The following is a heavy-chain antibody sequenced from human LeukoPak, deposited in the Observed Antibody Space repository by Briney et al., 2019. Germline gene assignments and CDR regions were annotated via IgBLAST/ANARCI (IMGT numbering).Heavy chain of an antibody. D-gene: IGHD3-10*01. CDR3: ARGQVYYGSGSYYHYYYYYYMDV. CDR2: IYYSGST. CDR1: GGSISTYY. Sequence: SETQSLTCTLSGGSISTYYWNSIRQPPGKGLEWIGYIYYSGSTNYNPSLKSRVTMSVDTSKNQFSLKLSSVTAADTAVYYCARGQVYYGSGSYYHYYYYYYMDVWGKGTTVTVSS. J-gene: IGHJ6*03. V-gene: IGHV4-59*12.